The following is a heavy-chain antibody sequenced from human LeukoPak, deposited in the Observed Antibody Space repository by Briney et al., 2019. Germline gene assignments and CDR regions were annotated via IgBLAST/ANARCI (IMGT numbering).Heavy chain of an antibody. CDR1: GFTFSSYA. Sequence: GGSLRLSCAASGFTFSSYAMHWVRQAPGKGLEWVAVISYDGSNKYYADSVKGRFTISRDNSKNTLYLQMNSLRAEDTAVYYCARDPRITMIVVVKPDAFDIWGQGTMVTVSS. D-gene: IGHD3-22*01. J-gene: IGHJ3*02. CDR2: ISYDGSNK. CDR3: ARDPRITMIVVVKPDAFDI. V-gene: IGHV3-30-3*01.